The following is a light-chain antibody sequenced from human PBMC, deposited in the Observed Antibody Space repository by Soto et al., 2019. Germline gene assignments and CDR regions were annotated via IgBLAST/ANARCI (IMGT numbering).Light chain of an antibody. CDR3: QSYDSSLSGVNYV. CDR1: SSNIGAGYD. CDR2: GNS. Sequence: QPVLTQPPSVSGAPGQRVTISCTGSSSNIGAGYDVHWYQQLPGTAPKLLIYGNSNRPSGVPDRFSGSKSGTSASLAITGLQAEDEADYYCQSYDSSLSGVNYVFGTGTKVTVL. J-gene: IGLJ1*01. V-gene: IGLV1-40*01.